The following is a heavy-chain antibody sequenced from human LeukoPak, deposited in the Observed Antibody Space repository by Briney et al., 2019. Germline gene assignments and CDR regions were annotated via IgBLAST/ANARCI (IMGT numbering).Heavy chain of an antibody. CDR2: IYYSGST. CDR3: ARLSLGAAAGY. CDR1: GGSISSSSYY. D-gene: IGHD6-13*01. Sequence: KPSETLSLTCTVSGGSISSSSYYWGWIRQPPGKGLEWIGSIYYSGSTYYNPSLKSRVTISVDTSKNQFSLKLSSVTAADTAVYYCARLSLGAAAGYWGQGTLVTVSS. J-gene: IGHJ4*02. V-gene: IGHV4-39*01.